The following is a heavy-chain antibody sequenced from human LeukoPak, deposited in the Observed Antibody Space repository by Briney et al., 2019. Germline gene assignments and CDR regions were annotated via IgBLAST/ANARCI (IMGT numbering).Heavy chain of an antibody. J-gene: IGHJ6*04. V-gene: IGHV4-61*01. CDR2: IYYSGST. CDR1: GGSFSSGSYY. Sequence: SETLSLTCTVSGGSFSSGSYYWSWIRQPPGKGLEWIGYIYYSGSTNYNPSLKSRVTISVDTSKNQFSLKLSSVNAADTAVYYCASAPYYDILTGYYIRYGMDVWGKGTTVTVSS. D-gene: IGHD3-9*01. CDR3: ASAPYYDILTGYYIRYGMDV.